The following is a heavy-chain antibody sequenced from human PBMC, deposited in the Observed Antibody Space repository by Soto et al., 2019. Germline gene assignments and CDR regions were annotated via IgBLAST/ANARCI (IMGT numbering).Heavy chain of an antibody. CDR1: GFTFSSYA. V-gene: IGHV3-23*01. Sequence: GGSLRLSCAASGFTFSSYAMSWVRQAPGKGLEWVSAISGSGGSTYYADSVKGRFTISRDNSKNTLYRQMNSLRAEDTAVYYCAKAGSGYSYGYSSYYYSAMDVWGQGTRDTSP. CDR3: AKAGSGYSYGYSSYYYSAMDV. J-gene: IGHJ6*02. D-gene: IGHD5-18*01. CDR2: ISGSGGST.